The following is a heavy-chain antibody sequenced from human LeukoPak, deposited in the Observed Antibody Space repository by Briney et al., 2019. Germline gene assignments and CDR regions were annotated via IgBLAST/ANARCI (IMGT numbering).Heavy chain of an antibody. CDR2: IWYDGSNK. CDR3: TTIAVAVDFDY. V-gene: IGHV3-30*02. D-gene: IGHD6-19*01. CDR1: GFTFSSYG. Sequence: PGGSLRLSCAASGFTFSSYGMHWVRQAPGKGLEWVAFIWYDGSNKYYGDSVKGRFTISRDNSKNTVYLQMNSLRAEDTAVYFCTTIAVAVDFDYWGQGTLVTVSS. J-gene: IGHJ4*02.